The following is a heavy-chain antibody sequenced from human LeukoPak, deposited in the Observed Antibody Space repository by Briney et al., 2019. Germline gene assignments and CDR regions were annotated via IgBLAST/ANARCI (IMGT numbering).Heavy chain of an antibody. Sequence: SGGSLRLSRAASGFTYSSYGMSWVRHAPGKGLDWVSPISGNGYKTCYADSVKGRFSISRDNSKNALDLQMNSLRDEDTAVYYCEKGGRTGKSISMIRGVRNYYYYMDVWGKGTTVTISS. J-gene: IGHJ6*03. CDR2: ISGNGYKT. V-gene: IGHV3-23*01. CDR3: EKGGRTGKSISMIRGVRNYYYYMDV. CDR1: GFTYSSYG. D-gene: IGHD3-10*01.